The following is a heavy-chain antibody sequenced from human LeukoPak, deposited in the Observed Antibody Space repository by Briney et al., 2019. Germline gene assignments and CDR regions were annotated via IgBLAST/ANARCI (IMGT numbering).Heavy chain of an antibody. CDR3: ARDRLGYSSGWEPFDY. CDR2: ISAYNGNT. CDR1: GYTFTSYG. J-gene: IGHJ4*02. V-gene: IGHV1-18*01. D-gene: IGHD6-19*01. Sequence: GASVKVSCKASGYTFTSYGISWVRQAPGQGLEWMGWISAYNGNTNYAQKLQGRVTMTTDASTSTAYMELRSLRSDDTAVYYCARDRLGYSSGWEPFDYWGQGTLVTVSS.